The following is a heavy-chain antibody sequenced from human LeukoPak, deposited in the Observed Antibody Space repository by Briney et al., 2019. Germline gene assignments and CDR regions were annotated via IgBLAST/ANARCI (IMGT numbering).Heavy chain of an antibody. CDR2: IKPDGSQR. V-gene: IGHV3-7*01. CDR1: GFRFRDYW. Sequence: GGSLRLSCAASGFRFRDYWMDWLRQAPGMGLEWVASIKPDGSQRDYVDSVKGRFTISRDNAQNSLYLQMNSPRVEDTAVYYCARDDASSSFTYWGQGALVTVSS. D-gene: IGHD3-16*01. J-gene: IGHJ4*02. CDR3: ARDDASSSFTY.